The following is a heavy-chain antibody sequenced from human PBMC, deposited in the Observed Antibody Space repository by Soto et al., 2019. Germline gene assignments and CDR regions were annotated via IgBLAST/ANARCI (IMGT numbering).Heavy chain of an antibody. CDR3: ARIFPSDPSYYYYGMDV. D-gene: IGHD3-3*01. CDR1: CGSFSGYY. V-gene: IGHV4-34*01. J-gene: IGHJ6*02. Sequence: PSETLSLTCAVYCGSFSGYYWSWIRQPPGKGLEWIGDINHSGSTNYNPSLKSRVTISVDTSKNQFSLKLSSVTAADTAVYYCARIFPSDPSYYYYGMDVWGQGTTVTVSS. CDR2: INHSGST.